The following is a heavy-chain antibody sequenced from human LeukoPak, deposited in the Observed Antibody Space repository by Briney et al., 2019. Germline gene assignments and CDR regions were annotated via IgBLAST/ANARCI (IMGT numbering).Heavy chain of an antibody. CDR2: ISSDGITT. CDR1: GFTFSSSW. CDR3: ARMEVA. J-gene: IGHJ3*01. V-gene: IGHV3-74*01. D-gene: IGHD3-3*01. Sequence: GGSLRLPCAASGFTFSSSWMHWVRQVPGKGLVWVSRISSDGITTNYADSVKGRFTISRDNAKSTVYLQMNSLRAEDTAVYFCARMEVAWGQGTIVTVSS.